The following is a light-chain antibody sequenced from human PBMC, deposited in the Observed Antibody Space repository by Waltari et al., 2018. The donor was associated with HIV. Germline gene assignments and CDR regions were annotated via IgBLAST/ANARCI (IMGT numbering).Light chain of an antibody. V-gene: IGLV1-47*01. CDR1: SPNIGSNY. J-gene: IGLJ2*01. CDR3: AAWDDSLSGHVV. Sequence: QSVLTQPPSASGTPGQRVTISCSGSSPNIGSNYVYWYQQLPGTAPKLLIYRKNQRPSGVPDRFSGSKSGTSASLAISGLRSEDEADYYCAAWDDSLSGHVVFGGGTKLTVL. CDR2: RKN.